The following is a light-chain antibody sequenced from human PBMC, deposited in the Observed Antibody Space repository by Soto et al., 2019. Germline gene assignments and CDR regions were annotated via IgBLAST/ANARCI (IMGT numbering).Light chain of an antibody. Sequence: IVLTQSPGTLSLSPGERATLSCRASQSVASRALAWYQQKPGQAPRLPMYSASKRVTGIPDRFSGSGSGTDFTLTISRLEPEDFAVYYCQQYGSSPPMYTFGQGTKLEIK. V-gene: IGKV3-20*01. CDR3: QQYGSSPPMYT. CDR2: SAS. CDR1: QSVASRA. J-gene: IGKJ2*01.